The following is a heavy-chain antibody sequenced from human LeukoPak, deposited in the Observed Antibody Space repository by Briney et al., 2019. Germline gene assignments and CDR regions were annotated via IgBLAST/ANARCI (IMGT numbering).Heavy chain of an antibody. V-gene: IGHV4-39*01. J-gene: IGHJ4*02. D-gene: IGHD4-17*01. CDR1: GGSISSSSKYC. CDR3: ARVGGGYGDYLYYFDY. Sequence: SETLSLTCTVSGGSISSSSKYCWGWIRQPPGKGLEWIGSIYYSGTTSYNPSLRSRVTISVDTSKNQFSLRLSSVTAADTAVYYCARVGGGYGDYLYYFDYWGQGTLVTVSS. CDR2: IYYSGTT.